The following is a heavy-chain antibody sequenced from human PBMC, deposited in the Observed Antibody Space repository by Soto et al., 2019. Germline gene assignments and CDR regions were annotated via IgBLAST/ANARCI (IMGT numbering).Heavy chain of an antibody. CDR2: ISAYNGNT. Sequence: QVQLVQSGAEVKKPGASVKVSCKASGYTFTSYGISWVRQAPGQGLEWMGWISAYNGNTNYAQKLQGRVTMTTDTSTSTAYMELRSLRSDDTAVYYCARDRKIFGHGGSSWFDPWGQGTLVTVSS. CDR3: ARDRKIFGHGGSSWFDP. V-gene: IGHV1-18*01. J-gene: IGHJ5*02. D-gene: IGHD3-3*01. CDR1: GYTFTSYG.